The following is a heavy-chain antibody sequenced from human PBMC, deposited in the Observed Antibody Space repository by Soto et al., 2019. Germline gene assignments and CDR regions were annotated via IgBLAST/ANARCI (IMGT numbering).Heavy chain of an antibody. CDR3: ARATYYDY. CDR2: IYSGGRT. CDR1: GVTVSNNY. Sequence: EVQLVESGGGLVQPGGSLRLSCAASGVTVSNNYMSWFRQAPGKGLEWVSVIYSGGRTYYADSVKGRFIISRDSSKNTLYLQMNTLRAEDTAVYYCARATYYDYRGHVTLVTVSS. V-gene: IGHV3-66*01. D-gene: IGHD4-4*01. J-gene: IGHJ4*01.